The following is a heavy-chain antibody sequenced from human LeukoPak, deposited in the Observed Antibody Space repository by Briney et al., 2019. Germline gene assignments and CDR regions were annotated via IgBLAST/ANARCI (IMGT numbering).Heavy chain of an antibody. V-gene: IGHV3-74*03. CDR3: ARVRYNNALDY. CDR2: IKTDGSSI. CDR1: GFTFSSYW. J-gene: IGHJ4*02. D-gene: IGHD1-14*01. Sequence: GGSLRLSCTASGFTFSSYWMHWVRQAPGNGLVWVSHIKTDGSSITYADSVKGRFTISRDNAKNTLYLQMNSLRAEDTAVYYCARVRYNNALDYWGQGTLVTASS.